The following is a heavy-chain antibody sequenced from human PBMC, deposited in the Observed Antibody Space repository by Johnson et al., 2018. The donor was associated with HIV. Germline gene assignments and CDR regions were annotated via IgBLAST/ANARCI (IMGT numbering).Heavy chain of an antibody. J-gene: IGHJ3*02. Sequence: QVQLVESGGGLVKPGGSLRLSCAASGFTFSDYYMSWIRQAPGKGLEWVSYISSSGSTIYSADSVKGRFTISRDNAKNSLDLQMNSLRGEDTALYYCARATAYGGRVDAFDIWGQGTMVTVSS. CDR1: GFTFSDYY. D-gene: IGHD4-23*01. CDR2: ISSSGSTI. CDR3: ARATAYGGRVDAFDI. V-gene: IGHV3-11*01.